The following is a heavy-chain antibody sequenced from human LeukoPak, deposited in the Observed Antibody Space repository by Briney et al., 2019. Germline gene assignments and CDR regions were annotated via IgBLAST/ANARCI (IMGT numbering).Heavy chain of an antibody. J-gene: IGHJ3*02. D-gene: IGHD3-22*01. CDR2: ISYDGSNK. CDR3: ARDRPDPLYYDSSGYQPGGAFDI. V-gene: IGHV3-30*04. CDR1: GFTFSSYA. Sequence: GGSLRLSCAASGFTFSSYAMHWVRQAPGKGLEWVAVISYDGSNKYYADSVKGRFTISRDNSKNTLYLQMNSLRAEDTAVYYCARDRPDPLYYDSSGYQPGGAFDIWGQGTMVTVSS.